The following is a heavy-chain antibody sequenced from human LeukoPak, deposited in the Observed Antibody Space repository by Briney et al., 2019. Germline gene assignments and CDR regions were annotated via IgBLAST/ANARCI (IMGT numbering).Heavy chain of an antibody. CDR3: AREGVTMVRGVNWFDP. V-gene: IGHV6-1*01. CDR2: TYYRYKWYN. J-gene: IGHJ5*02. Sequence: SQTLSLTCAISGDSVSSNSAAWHWIRQSPSRGLEWLRSTYYRYKWYNDYAVSVKSRITINPDTSKNQFSLLLNSVTPEDTAVYYCAREGVTMVRGVNWFDPWGQGTLVTVSS. D-gene: IGHD3-10*01. CDR1: GDSVSSNSAA.